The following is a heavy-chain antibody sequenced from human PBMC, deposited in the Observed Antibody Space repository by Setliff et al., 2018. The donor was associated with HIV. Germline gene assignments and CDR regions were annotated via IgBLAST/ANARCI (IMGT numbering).Heavy chain of an antibody. V-gene: IGHV3-30*07. J-gene: IGHJ4*02. CDR3: TTGEILPHFPY. Sequence: PGGSLRLSCAASGFTFSSYWMSWVRQAPGKGLEWVAVISYDGSNTYYADSVKGRFTISRDTAKNSLYLQMNSLRAEDTAVYYCTTGEILPHFPYWGQGTLVTVSS. CDR1: GFTFSSYW. D-gene: IGHD3-10*01. CDR2: ISYDGSNT.